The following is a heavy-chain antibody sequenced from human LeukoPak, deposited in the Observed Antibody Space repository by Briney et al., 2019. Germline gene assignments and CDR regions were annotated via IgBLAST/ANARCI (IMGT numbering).Heavy chain of an antibody. Sequence: ASVKVSCKASGYTFTDYYMHWVRQAPGQGLEWMGWINPSSGGTSYAQKFQGRVTVTRDTSISTAYMDLSRLRSDDTAVYYCARAGVWDYSDSSGYHNAAFDIWGQGTMVTVSS. CDR1: GYTFTDYY. V-gene: IGHV1-2*02. D-gene: IGHD3-22*01. CDR2: INPSSGGT. J-gene: IGHJ3*02. CDR3: ARAGVWDYSDSSGYHNAAFDI.